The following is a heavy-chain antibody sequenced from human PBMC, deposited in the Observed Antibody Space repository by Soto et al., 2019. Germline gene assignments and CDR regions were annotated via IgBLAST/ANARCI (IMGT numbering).Heavy chain of an antibody. Sequence: QPGGSLRLSCAASGFTFSSYDMHWVRQATGKGLEWVSAIGTAGDPYYPGSVKGRFTISRENAKNSLYLQMNSLRAGDTAVYYCARGDSTGGNTKYYYGMDVWGQGTTVTVSS. CDR2: IGTAGDP. CDR3: ARGDSTGGNTKYYYGMDV. V-gene: IGHV3-13*05. J-gene: IGHJ6*02. D-gene: IGHD4-17*01. CDR1: GFTFSSYD.